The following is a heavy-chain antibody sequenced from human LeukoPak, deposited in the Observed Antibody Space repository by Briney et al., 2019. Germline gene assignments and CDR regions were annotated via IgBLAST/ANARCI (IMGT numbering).Heavy chain of an antibody. CDR1: GFTFSSYS. CDR3: ARGGGDGLDY. D-gene: IGHD2-21*02. Sequence: KSGGSLRLSCAASGFTFSSYSMNWVRQAPGKGLEWVSSISSSSSYIYYADSVKGRFTISRDNAKNSLYLQMNSLRAEDTAVYYCARGGGDGLDYWGQGTLVTVSS. J-gene: IGHJ4*02. CDR2: ISSSSSYI. V-gene: IGHV3-21*01.